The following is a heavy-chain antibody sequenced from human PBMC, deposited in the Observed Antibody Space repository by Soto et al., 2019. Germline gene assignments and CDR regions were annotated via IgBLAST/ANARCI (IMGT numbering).Heavy chain of an antibody. J-gene: IGHJ4*02. V-gene: IGHV3-74*01. CDR3: ARFGTYYDSSGFLY. CDR2: VNSDESSA. D-gene: IGHD3-22*01. CDR1: GFTFGHYW. Sequence: GGSLRLSCAASGFTFGHYWMHWVRQAPGKGLVWVSRVNSDESSAGYADSVKGRFTISRDNAKNTLYLQMNSLRAEDTAVYYCARFGTYYDSSGFLYWGQGALVTVSS.